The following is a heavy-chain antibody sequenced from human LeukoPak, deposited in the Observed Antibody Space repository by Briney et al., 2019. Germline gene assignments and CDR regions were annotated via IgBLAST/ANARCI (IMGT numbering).Heavy chain of an antibody. CDR3: AREVGHCAGDKCFYFFDS. CDR1: DYTLTNYN. D-gene: IGHD2-21*01. J-gene: IGHJ4*02. Sequence: ASVKVSCRASDYTLTNYNISWVRQAPGQGLEWMGWINTHKGHTNFLQKFQGRVTVTTDISTNTDYMELRRLRSDDTAVYYCAREVGHCAGDKCFYFFDSWGQGSLVIVSS. CDR2: INTHKGHT. V-gene: IGHV1-18*01.